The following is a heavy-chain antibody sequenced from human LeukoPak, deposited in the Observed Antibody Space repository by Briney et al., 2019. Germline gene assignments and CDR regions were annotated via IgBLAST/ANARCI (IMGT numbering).Heavy chain of an antibody. J-gene: IGHJ4*02. D-gene: IGHD1-14*01. V-gene: IGHV3-NL1*01. CDR2: LYSDGNT. CDR1: GFTFSSYG. Sequence: GGSLRLSCAASGFTFSSYGMHRVRQAPGKGLEWVSVLYSDGNTKYADSVQGRFTISRDNSKNTLYLEMNSLSPDDTAVYYCARGVEPLAANTLAYWGQGTLVTVSS. CDR3: ARGVEPLAANTLAY.